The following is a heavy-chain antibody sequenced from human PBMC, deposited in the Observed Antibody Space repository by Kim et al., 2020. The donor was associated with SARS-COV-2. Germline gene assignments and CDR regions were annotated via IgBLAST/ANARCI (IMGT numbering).Heavy chain of an antibody. J-gene: IGHJ6*02. CDR2: INTNTGNP. Sequence: ASVKVSCKASGYTFTTYSMVWVRQAPGQRFEWMGWINTNTGNPTYAQGFTGRFVFSLDTSVSTAYLQISSLKTEDAAVYHCARAVAITGNGMDVWGQGTTVTVSS. D-gene: IGHD5-12*01. CDR1: GYTFTTYS. CDR3: ARAVAITGNGMDV. V-gene: IGHV7-4-1*02.